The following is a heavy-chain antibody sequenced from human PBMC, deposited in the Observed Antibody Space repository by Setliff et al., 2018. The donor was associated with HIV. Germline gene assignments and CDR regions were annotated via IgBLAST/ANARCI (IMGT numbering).Heavy chain of an antibody. D-gene: IGHD3-22*01. CDR1: GGSIDNNKYY. CDR2: IYHTGRT. J-gene: IGHJ5*02. V-gene: IGHV4-39*01. CDR3: ASHRSYYDSSAYYDWFDP. Sequence: SETLSLTCSVSGGSIDNNKYYWTWIRQPPGKGLEWTGSIYHTGRTYYNRSLESRLTISIDTSKNQFSLKLTSVTAADTAVYYCASHRSYYDSSAYYDWFDPWGQGTLVTVSS.